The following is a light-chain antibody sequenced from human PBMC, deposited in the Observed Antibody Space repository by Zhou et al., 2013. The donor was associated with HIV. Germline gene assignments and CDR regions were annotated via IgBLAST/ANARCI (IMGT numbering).Light chain of an antibody. Sequence: EIVLTQSPATLSLSPGERATLSCRASQSVSGYLAWYQQKPGQAPSLLIYGASTRATGIPARFSGSGSGTEFTLTISSLQSEDFAVYYCQQYNNWPPWTFGQGTKVEIK. CDR1: QSVSGY. J-gene: IGKJ1*01. CDR2: GAS. V-gene: IGKV3-15*01. CDR3: QQYNNWPPWT.